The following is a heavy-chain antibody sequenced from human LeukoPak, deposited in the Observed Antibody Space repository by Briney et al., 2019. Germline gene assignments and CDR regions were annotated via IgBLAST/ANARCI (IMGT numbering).Heavy chain of an antibody. D-gene: IGHD5-18*01. CDR3: AKSGSRIQAFDY. V-gene: IGHV3-23*01. Sequence: GGTLRLSCAASGFTFSSYGMSWVRQAPGKGLEWVSAISSSGGSTYYVDSVKGRFTISRDNSKNTLYLQMNSLRAEDTAVYYCAKSGSRIQAFDYWGQGTLVTVSS. CDR2: ISSSGGST. CDR1: GFTFSSYG. J-gene: IGHJ4*02.